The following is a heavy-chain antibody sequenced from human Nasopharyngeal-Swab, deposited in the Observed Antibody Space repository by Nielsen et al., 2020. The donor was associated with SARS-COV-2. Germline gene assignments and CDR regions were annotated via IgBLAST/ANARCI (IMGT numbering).Heavy chain of an antibody. CDR3: AKAMRITMIGYYYYGMDV. J-gene: IGHJ6*02. CDR2: INPNSGGT. CDR1: GYTFTSYD. Sequence: ASVKVSCKASGYTFTSYDINWVRQATGQGLEWMGRINPNSGGTNYAQKFQGRVTMTRDTSISTAYMELSRLRSDDTAVYYCAKAMRITMIGYYYYGMDVWGQGTTVTVSS. D-gene: IGHD3-22*01. V-gene: IGHV1-2*06.